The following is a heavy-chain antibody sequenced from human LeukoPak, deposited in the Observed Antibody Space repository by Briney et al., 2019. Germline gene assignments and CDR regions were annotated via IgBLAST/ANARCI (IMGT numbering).Heavy chain of an antibody. CDR1: GFTFNTYV. CDR2: IKSGGGT. D-gene: IGHD6-19*01. Sequence: GGSLRLSCAASGFTFNTYVRSWVRQTPGKGLQWVSSIKSGGGTDYADSVKGRFTISRDNSKNTLYLQMNSLRAEDTSIYYCTKVRPPPGSGWYGGDDYWGQGTLVTVSS. V-gene: IGHV3-23*01. J-gene: IGHJ4*02. CDR3: TKVRPPPGSGWYGGDDY.